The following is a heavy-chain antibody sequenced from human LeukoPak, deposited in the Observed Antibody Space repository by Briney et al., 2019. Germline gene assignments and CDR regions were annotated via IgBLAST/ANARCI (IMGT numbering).Heavy chain of an antibody. D-gene: IGHD7-27*01. V-gene: IGHV4-34*01. J-gene: IGHJ5*02. CDR3: ARGLSRPINWGCRLNWFDP. Sequence: PSETLSLTCAVYGGTFSRYYWSWIRHPRGKGLEWIGEINHSGSTNYNPSLKSRVTISVDTSKNQFSLKLSSVTAADTAVYYCARGLSRPINWGCRLNWFDPWGQGTLVTVSS. CDR1: GGTFSRYY. CDR2: INHSGST.